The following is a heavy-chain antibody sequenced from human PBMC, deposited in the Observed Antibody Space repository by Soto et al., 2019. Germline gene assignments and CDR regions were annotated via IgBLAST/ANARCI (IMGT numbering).Heavy chain of an antibody. J-gene: IGHJ4*02. CDR1: GFTFSTYW. V-gene: IGHV3-74*01. D-gene: IGHD2-21*01. CDR2: ISPDETGT. CDR3: ARVCGGDGCLGHGK. Sequence: VQLVESGGGLVQPGGSLRLSCAASGFTFSTYWMHWVREVPGEGLVWVSRISPDETGTSYLDSVKGRFTIYRDNARSPRYLQMNRLRVDDTAVYYCARVCGGDGCLGHGKWGQGTLVTVSS.